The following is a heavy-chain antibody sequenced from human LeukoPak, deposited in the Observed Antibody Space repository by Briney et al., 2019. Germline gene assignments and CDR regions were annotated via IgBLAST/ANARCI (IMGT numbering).Heavy chain of an antibody. CDR3: ARVYCCGDRCYPRFDFDF. J-gene: IGHJ4*02. CDR2: INPNSGDT. CDR1: GYIFTGYY. V-gene: IGHV1-2*04. Sequence: ASVKVSCTTSGYIFTGYYMHWVRQAPGQGLEWMGWINPNSGDTNYAQKFQGWVTMTRDTSISTTYMELTRLRSDDTAIYYCARVYCCGDRCYPRFDFDFWGQGTQVPVSS. D-gene: IGHD2-15*01.